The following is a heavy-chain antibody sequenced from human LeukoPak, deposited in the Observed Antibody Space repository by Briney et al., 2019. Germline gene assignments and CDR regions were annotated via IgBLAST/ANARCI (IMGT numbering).Heavy chain of an antibody. V-gene: IGHV3-21*03. CDR3: ARETGFADAFDF. CDR1: GFKFSVYT. CDR2: ITGTGSQLDDV. J-gene: IGHJ3*01. Sequence: PGGSLRLACAASGFKFSVYTMNWVRQAPGSGLQWVSRITGTGSQLDDVEYADSVRGRFTISRDNGKDSLFLEVRGLRVEDTGIYFCARETGFADAFDFWGRGTLVTVSS.